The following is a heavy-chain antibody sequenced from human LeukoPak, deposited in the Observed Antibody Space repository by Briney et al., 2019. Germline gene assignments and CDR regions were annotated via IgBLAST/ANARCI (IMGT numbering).Heavy chain of an antibody. CDR3: ARNKRADI. D-gene: IGHD1/OR15-1a*01. V-gene: IGHV3-30*02. CDR1: GFTFSGYG. CDR2: IRHDGTND. Sequence: PGGSLRLSCVASGFTFSGYGMHWVRQAPGKGLEWVAFIRHDGTNDHYADSVQGRFTISRDNSKTTLYLEMNSLRAEDTAVYYCARNKRADIWGQGTMVTVSS. J-gene: IGHJ3*02.